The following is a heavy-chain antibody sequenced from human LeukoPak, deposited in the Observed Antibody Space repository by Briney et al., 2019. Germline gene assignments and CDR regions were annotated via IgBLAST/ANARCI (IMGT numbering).Heavy chain of an antibody. D-gene: IGHD4-17*01. CDR2: INPNSGGI. CDR3: ARPGSVTIASLIDY. CDR1: GYSFTGYY. J-gene: IGHJ4*02. Sequence: ASVKVSCKTSGYSFTGYYIHWVRQAPGQGLEWMGWINPNSGGINYAQKFQGRVTMTRDTSISTAYMELSRLRSDDTAVYYCARPGSVTIASLIDYWGQGTLVTVSS. V-gene: IGHV1-2*02.